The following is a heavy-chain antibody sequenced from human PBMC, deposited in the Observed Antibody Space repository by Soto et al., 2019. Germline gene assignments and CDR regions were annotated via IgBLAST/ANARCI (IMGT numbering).Heavy chain of an antibody. CDR1: GDSVSSYSAA. V-gene: IGHV6-1*01. CDR3: VRDRYSSSGWFDP. CDR2: TYYRSRFFS. Sequence: QTLSLTCAISGDSVSSYSAAWNWIRQSLSGGLEWLGRTYYRSRFFSDYAESVKSQIIINPDTSKNQFSLQLKSVTPEDTAVYYCVRDRYSSSGWFDPWGQGTPVTVSS. J-gene: IGHJ5*02. D-gene: IGHD3-10*01.